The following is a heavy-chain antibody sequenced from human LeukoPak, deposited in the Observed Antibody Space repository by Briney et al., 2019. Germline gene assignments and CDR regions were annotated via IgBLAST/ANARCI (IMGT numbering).Heavy chain of an antibody. CDR3: TRGDPDK. D-gene: IGHD2-21*02. CDR2: INYGGNEN. CDR1: GFTVSSNY. J-gene: IGHJ4*02. V-gene: IGHV3-7*03. Sequence: PGGSLRLSCAASGFTVSSNYMSWVRQAPGKGLEWVANINYGGNENYHVDSVKGRFSISRDNVRNSLYLQMNSLRAEDTAVYYCTRGDPDKWGQGTLVIVSS.